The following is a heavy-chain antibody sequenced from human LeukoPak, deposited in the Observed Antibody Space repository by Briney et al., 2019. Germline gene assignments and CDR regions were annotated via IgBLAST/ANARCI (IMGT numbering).Heavy chain of an antibody. V-gene: IGHV1-18*01. CDR3: ARAVETYYDFWSGPPWYYYMDV. CDR2: ISAYNGNT. CDR1: GGTFSSYA. Sequence: GASVKVSCKASGGTFSSYAISWVRQAPGQGLEWMGWISAYNGNTNYAQKLQGRVTMTTDTSTSTAYMELRSLRSDDTAVYYCARAVETYYDFWSGPPWYYYMDVWGKGTTVTVSS. J-gene: IGHJ6*03. D-gene: IGHD3-3*01.